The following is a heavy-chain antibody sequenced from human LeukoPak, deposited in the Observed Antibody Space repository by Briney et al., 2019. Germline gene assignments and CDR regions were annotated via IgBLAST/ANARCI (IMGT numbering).Heavy chain of an antibody. CDR2: INHSGST. J-gene: IGHJ4*02. D-gene: IGHD3-22*01. V-gene: IGHV4-34*01. CDR1: GGSFSGYY. Sequence: RPSETLSLTCAVYGGSFSGYYWSWIRQPPGKGLEWIGEINHSGSTNYNPSLKSRVTISVDTSKNQFSLKLSSVTAADTAVYYCARGLRRGSSLLYYYDSSGYYSCWGQGTLVTVSS. CDR3: ARGLRRGSSLLYYYDSSGYYSC.